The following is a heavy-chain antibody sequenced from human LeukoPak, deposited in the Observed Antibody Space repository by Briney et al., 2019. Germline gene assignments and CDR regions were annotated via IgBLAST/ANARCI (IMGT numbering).Heavy chain of an antibody. D-gene: IGHD6-13*01. J-gene: IGHJ5*02. CDR2: ISSSGDTI. Sequence: GGSLRLSCAASGFTFGDYYMTWIRQAPGKGLEWVSYISSSGDTIDYADSVKGRFTISRDNAKNSLYMQMNSLRAEDTAVYYCATAFSSSWYRWFDPWGQGTLVTVSS. CDR3: ATAFSSSWYRWFDP. V-gene: IGHV3-11*01. CDR1: GFTFGDYY.